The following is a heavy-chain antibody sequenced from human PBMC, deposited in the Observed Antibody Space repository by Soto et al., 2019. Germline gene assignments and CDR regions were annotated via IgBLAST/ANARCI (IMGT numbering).Heavy chain of an antibody. Sequence: ASGPTLVNPTQTLTLTCTFSGFSLSTSGVGVGWIRQPPGKALEWLALIYWNDDKRYSPSLKSRLTITKDTSKNQVVLTMTNMDPVDTATYYCAQNSGSSYYYYYYGMDVWGQGTTVTVSS. D-gene: IGHD3-10*01. J-gene: IGHJ6*02. V-gene: IGHV2-5*01. CDR3: AQNSGSSYYYYYYGMDV. CDR1: GFSLSTSGVG. CDR2: IYWNDDK.